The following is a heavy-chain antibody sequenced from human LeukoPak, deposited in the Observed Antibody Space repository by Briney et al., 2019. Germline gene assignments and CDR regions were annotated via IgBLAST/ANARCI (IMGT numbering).Heavy chain of an antibody. D-gene: IGHD1-1*01. V-gene: IGHV3-30*12. Sequence: GGSLRLSGAASGFTLSSYGMHWVRQAPGKGLEWVAVIAHDHSQIYYADSVQGRFTISRDNSMNMLYLQMNSLRVEDTAVYFCARDPTLGHPDYFDLWGQGTLVTVSS. CDR3: ARDPTLGHPDYFDL. CDR2: IAHDHSQI. J-gene: IGHJ4*02. CDR1: GFTLSSYG.